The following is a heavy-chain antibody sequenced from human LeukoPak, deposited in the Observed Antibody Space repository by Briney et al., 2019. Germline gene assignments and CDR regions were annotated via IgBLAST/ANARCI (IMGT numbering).Heavy chain of an antibody. J-gene: IGHJ4*02. CDR3: ARDRTRFFY. CDR2: ISGSGDNT. CDR1: GFTFSNYA. D-gene: IGHD3-3*01. Sequence: GGSLRLSCAVSGFTFSNYAMSWVRQAPGKGLEWVSAISGSGDNTYYADSVKGRFTVSRDNSKNTLYVQMNSLRAEDTAVYFCARDRTRFFYWGQGTLVTVSS. V-gene: IGHV3-23*01.